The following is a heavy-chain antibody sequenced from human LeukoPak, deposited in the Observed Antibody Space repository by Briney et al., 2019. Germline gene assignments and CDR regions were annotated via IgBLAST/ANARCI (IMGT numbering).Heavy chain of an antibody. V-gene: IGHV4-38-2*02. CDR3: AKVHLCAPLESSYCGQSLDY. CDR2: MTHLGTA. Sequence: SETLSLTCTVSGYSISGNYYWGWIRQPPGKGLEWIGAMTHLGTAYYNPSLKRRATISTPTPNAPFSLKLSSVTAADTAVYYCAKVHLCAPLESSYCGQSLDYWGQGTLVTVSS. J-gene: IGHJ4*02. D-gene: IGHD2-2*01. CDR1: GYSISGNYY.